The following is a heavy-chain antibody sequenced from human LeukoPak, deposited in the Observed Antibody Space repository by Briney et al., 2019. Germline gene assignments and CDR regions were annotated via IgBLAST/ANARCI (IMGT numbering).Heavy chain of an antibody. CDR3: ARDYSYTSMND. CDR1: GGSISSDSYY. Sequence: SETLSLTCTVSGGSISSDSYYWGWIRQPPGKGLEWIGTIYYSGTTYYNPSLKSRVTISVDTSKNQFSLKVNSVTAADTAVYYCARDYSYTSMNDWGQGTLVTVSS. J-gene: IGHJ4*02. CDR2: IYYSGTT. V-gene: IGHV4-39*07. D-gene: IGHD5-18*01.